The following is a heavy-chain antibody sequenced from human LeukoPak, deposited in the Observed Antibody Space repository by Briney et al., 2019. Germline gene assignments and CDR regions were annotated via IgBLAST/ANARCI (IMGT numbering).Heavy chain of an antibody. CDR2: IYSGGST. CDR1: GFTVSSNY. Sequence: GGSLRLACAASGFTVSSNYMSWVRQAPGKGLEWVSVIYSGGSTYYADSVKGRFTISRDNSKNTLYLQMNSLRAEDTAVYYCAREKSGSYRGIFDYWGQGTLVTVSS. V-gene: IGHV3-53*01. J-gene: IGHJ4*02. CDR3: AREKSGSYRGIFDY. D-gene: IGHD1-26*01.